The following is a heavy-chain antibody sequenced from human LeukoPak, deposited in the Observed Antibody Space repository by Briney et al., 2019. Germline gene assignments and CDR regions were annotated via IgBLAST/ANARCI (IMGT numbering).Heavy chain of an antibody. CDR1: GYTFTGYY. V-gene: IGHV1-2*02. Sequence: ASVKVSCKASGYTFTGYYMHWVRQAPGQGLEWMGWINPNSGGTNYAQKFQGRVTMTRDTSISTAYMGLSRLRSDDTAVYYCARSNSYEYSSGWTRDNWFDPWGQGTLVTVSS. D-gene: IGHD6-19*01. CDR2: INPNSGGT. J-gene: IGHJ5*02. CDR3: ARSNSYEYSSGWTRDNWFDP.